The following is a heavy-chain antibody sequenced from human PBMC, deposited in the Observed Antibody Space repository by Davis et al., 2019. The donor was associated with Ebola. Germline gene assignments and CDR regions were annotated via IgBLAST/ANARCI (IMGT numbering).Heavy chain of an antibody. Sequence: LRLSCTVSGGSISSDVYYWNWVRQPSGKGLEWIGYIYYSGSTYYNPSLKSRVSISVDTSNNQFSLKLSSVSAADTAVYYCARVEGDGILFDSWYFDLWGRAPWSLSPQ. D-gene: IGHD2-15*01. J-gene: IGHJ2*01. CDR3: ARVEGDGILFDSWYFDL. CDR1: GGSISSDVYY. CDR2: IYYSGST. V-gene: IGHV4-30-4*01.